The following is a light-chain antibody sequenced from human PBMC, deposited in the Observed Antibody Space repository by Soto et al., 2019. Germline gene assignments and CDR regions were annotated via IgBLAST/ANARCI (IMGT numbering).Light chain of an antibody. CDR3: SSYTSSSTPVV. Sequence: QSALTQRASVSGSPGQSITISCTGTSIDVGGYNYVSWYQQHPGKAPKLMIYEVSNRPSGVSNRFSGSKSGNTASLTISGLQAEDEADYYCSSYTSSSTPVVFGVGTKLTVL. CDR1: SIDVGGYNY. J-gene: IGLJ2*01. CDR2: EVS. V-gene: IGLV2-14*01.